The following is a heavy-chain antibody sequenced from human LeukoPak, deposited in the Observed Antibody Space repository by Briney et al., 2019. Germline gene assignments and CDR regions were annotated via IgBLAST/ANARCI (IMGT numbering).Heavy chain of an antibody. Sequence: PSETLSLTCTVSGDSINSNSYHWGWIRQPPGKGLEWIGTVYSTGNPYYTPSLKSRVTISVDTSNNQFSLKLTSVTAADTAVYYCARPHLTWRVEYFDPWGQGTLVTVSS. CDR2: VYSTGNP. CDR3: ARPHLTWRVEYFDP. D-gene: IGHD3-16*01. CDR1: GDSINSNSYH. V-gene: IGHV4-39*01. J-gene: IGHJ5*02.